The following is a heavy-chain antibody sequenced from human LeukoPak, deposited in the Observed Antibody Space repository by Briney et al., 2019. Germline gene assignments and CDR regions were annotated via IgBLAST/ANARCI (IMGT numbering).Heavy chain of an antibody. CDR2: ISWNSGSI. Sequence: GGSLRLSCAASGFTFDDYAMHWVRQAPGKGLEWVSGISWNSGSIGYADSVKGRFTIPRDNAKNSLYLQMNSLRAEDTALYYCAKSYYYDSSGYFDYWGQGTLVTVSS. J-gene: IGHJ4*02. CDR1: GFTFDDYA. CDR3: AKSYYYDSSGYFDY. V-gene: IGHV3-9*01. D-gene: IGHD3-22*01.